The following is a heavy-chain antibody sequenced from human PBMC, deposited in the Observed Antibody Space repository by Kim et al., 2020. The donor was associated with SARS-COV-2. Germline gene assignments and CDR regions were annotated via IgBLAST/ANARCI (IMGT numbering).Heavy chain of an antibody. J-gene: IGHJ3*02. V-gene: IGHV4-59*01. CDR3: ARCRYCSSTSCFEDAFDI. CDR2: IYYSGST. Sequence: SETLSLTCTVSGGSISSYYWSWIRQPPGKGLEWIGYIYYSGSTNYNPSLKSRVTISVDTSKNQFSLKLSSVTAADTAVYYCARCRYCSSTSCFEDAFDIWGQGTMVTVSS. D-gene: IGHD2-2*01. CDR1: GGSISSYY.